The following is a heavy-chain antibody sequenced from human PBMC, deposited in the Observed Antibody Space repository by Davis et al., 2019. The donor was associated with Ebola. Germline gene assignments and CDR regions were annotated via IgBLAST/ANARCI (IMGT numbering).Heavy chain of an antibody. CDR3: ARGGKTSGWYYYFDY. D-gene: IGHD6-19*01. J-gene: IGHJ4*02. CDR1: GGSIRGYR. V-gene: IGHV4-59*01. Sequence: SETLSLTCSVSGGSIRGYRWSWIRQSPGKGLEWIGYIYDSGFTNYNPSLKNRVTLSLDTSKSQFSLKLNFVTAADSAVYYCARGGKTSGWYYYFDYWGQGSLVSVSS. CDR2: IYDSGFT.